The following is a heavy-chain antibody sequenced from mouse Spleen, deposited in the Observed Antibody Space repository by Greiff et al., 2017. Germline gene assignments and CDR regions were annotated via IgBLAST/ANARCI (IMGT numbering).Heavy chain of an antibody. CDR1: GFAFSSYD. V-gene: IGHV5-12-1*01. CDR3: ARHNYGSSYVYAMDY. Sequence: EVQGVESGGGLVKPGGSLKLSCAASGFAFSSYDMSWVRQTPEKRLEWVAYISSGGGSTYYPDTVKGRFTISRDNAKNTLYLQMSSLKSEDTAMYYCARHNYGSSYVYAMDYWGQGTSVTVSS. D-gene: IGHD1-1*01. J-gene: IGHJ4*01. CDR2: ISSGGGST.